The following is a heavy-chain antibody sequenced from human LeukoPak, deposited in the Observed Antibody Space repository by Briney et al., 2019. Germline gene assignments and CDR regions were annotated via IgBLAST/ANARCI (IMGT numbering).Heavy chain of an antibody. J-gene: IGHJ4*02. CDR2: ISGSGGST. Sequence: GGSLRLSCAASGFTFSSYAMSWVRQAPGKGLKWVSAISGSGGSTYYADSVKGRFTISRDNSKNTLYLQMNSLRAEDTAVYYCAKAVRWLQLTLFDYWGQGTLVTVSS. CDR1: GFTFSSYA. V-gene: IGHV3-23*01. D-gene: IGHD5-24*01. CDR3: AKAVRWLQLTLFDY.